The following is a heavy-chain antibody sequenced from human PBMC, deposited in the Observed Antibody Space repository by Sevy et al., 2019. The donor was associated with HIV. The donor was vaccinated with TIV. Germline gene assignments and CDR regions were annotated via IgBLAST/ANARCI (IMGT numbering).Heavy chain of an antibody. V-gene: IGHV3-23*01. J-gene: IGHJ6*02. CDR3: AKEVRDSSGWFDYYYGMDV. D-gene: IGHD6-19*01. Sequence: GGSLRLSCAASGFTFSSYAMSWVRQAPGKGLEWVSAISGSGGSTYYADSVKGRFTISRDNSKNTLYLQMNSLRAEDRAVYYCAKEVRDSSGWFDYYYGMDVWGQGTTVTVSS. CDR2: ISGSGGST. CDR1: GFTFSSYA.